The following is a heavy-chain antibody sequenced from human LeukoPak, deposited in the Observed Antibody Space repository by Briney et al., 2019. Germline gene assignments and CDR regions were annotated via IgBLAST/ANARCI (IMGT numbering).Heavy chain of an antibody. CDR1: GYTFTSNY. Sequence: GASVKVSCKASGYTFTSNYIHWVRQAPGQGLEWMGMIYPRDGSTIYAQKFQGRVTMTEDTSTDTAYMELSSLRSEDTAVYYCATDHQRLRPPEGAFDIWGQGTMVTVSS. CDR3: ATDHQRLRPPEGAFDI. V-gene: IGHV1-46*01. D-gene: IGHD4-17*01. J-gene: IGHJ3*02. CDR2: IYPRDGST.